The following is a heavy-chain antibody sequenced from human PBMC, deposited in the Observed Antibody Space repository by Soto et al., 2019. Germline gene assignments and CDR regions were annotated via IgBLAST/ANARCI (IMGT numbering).Heavy chain of an antibody. V-gene: IGHV1-69*06. CDR1: GGTFSSYA. J-gene: IGHJ6*02. D-gene: IGHD1-26*01. CDR2: IIPTFGTA. CDR3: ASFRWDDLGLNYYYGMDV. Sequence: GASVKVSCKASGGTFSSYAISWVRQAPGQGLEWMGGIIPTFGTANYAQKFQGRVTITADKSTSTAYMELSSLRSEDTAVYYCASFRWDDLGLNYYYGMDVWGQGTTVTVSS.